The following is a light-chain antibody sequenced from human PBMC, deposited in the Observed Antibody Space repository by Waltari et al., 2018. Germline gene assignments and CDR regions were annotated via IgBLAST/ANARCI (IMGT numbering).Light chain of an antibody. Sequence: QSALTQPPSASGSPGQSVTISCTATSSAVGGYNYVSWYQQHPGKAPKLMIFDVSKRPSGVPDRFSGSKSGNTASLTVSGLQAEDEADYYCSSYAGNNVVFGGGTKLTVL. CDR1: SSAVGGYNY. J-gene: IGLJ2*01. CDR3: SSYAGNNVV. V-gene: IGLV2-8*01. CDR2: DVS.